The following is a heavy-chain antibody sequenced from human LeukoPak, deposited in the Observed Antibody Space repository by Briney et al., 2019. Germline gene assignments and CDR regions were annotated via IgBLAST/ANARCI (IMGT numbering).Heavy chain of an antibody. Sequence: SGGSLRLSCTASGFTFSSFAMSWVRQAPGKGLEWVGRIKKKIEGETAHYAAPVRGRFIISRDDSKNTLYLQMDSLKTEDTAVYYCTTRVVTTNDYWGQGTLVTVSS. CDR2: IKKKIEGETA. CDR3: TTRVVTTNDY. CDR1: GFTFSSFA. J-gene: IGHJ4*02. D-gene: IGHD2-21*02. V-gene: IGHV3-15*01.